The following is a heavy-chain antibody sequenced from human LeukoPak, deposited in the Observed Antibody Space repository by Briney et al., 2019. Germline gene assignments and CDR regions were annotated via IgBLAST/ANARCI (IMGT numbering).Heavy chain of an antibody. CDR2: IKSKTDGGTT. CDR3: TTDPTHSSGWYRDY. CDR1: GFTFSNAW. Sequence: GGSLRLSCAASGFTFSNAWMSWVRQAPGKGLEWVGRIKSKTDGGTTDYAAPVKGRFTISRDDSKNTLYLQMNSLKTEDTAVYYCTTDPTHSSGWYRDYWGQGTLVTVSS. D-gene: IGHD6-19*01. V-gene: IGHV3-15*01. J-gene: IGHJ4*02.